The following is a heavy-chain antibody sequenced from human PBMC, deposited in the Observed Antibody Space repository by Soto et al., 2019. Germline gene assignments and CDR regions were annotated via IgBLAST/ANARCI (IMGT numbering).Heavy chain of an antibody. CDR3: ARDGGYYYDSSGYYD. J-gene: IGHJ4*02. CDR1: GGTFSSYA. D-gene: IGHD3-22*01. CDR2: IIPIFGTA. V-gene: IGHV1-69*13. Sequence: SVKVSCKASGGTFSSYAISWVRQAPGQGLEWMGGIIPIFGTANYAQKFQGRVTITADESTSTAYMELSSLRSEDTAVYYCARDGGYYYDSSGYYDWGQGTLVTVSS.